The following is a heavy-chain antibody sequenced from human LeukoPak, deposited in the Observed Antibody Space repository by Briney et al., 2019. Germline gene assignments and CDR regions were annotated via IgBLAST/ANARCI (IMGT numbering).Heavy chain of an antibody. CDR1: GYDFSTKW. Sequence: GESLKISCQTSGYDFSTKWIGWVRQMPGKGLEWMGIIYPTDSITRYSPSIQGHVTISADTSISTAYLQWTSLKPSDTAIYYCARLAPDYADYWFDPWGQGTLVTVSS. CDR2: IYPTDSIT. CDR3: ARLAPDYADYWFDP. D-gene: IGHD4-17*01. V-gene: IGHV5-51*01. J-gene: IGHJ5*02.